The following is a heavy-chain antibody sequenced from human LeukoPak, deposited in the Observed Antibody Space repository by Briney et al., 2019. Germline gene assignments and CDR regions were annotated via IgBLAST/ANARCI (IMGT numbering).Heavy chain of an antibody. CDR3: ARDYALGSSSSGGPMAN. D-gene: IGHD1-26*01. CDR2: IKQDGSEK. CDR1: GFTFSSYG. J-gene: IGHJ4*02. V-gene: IGHV3-7*01. Sequence: GGSLRLSCAASGFTFSSYGMSWVRQAPGKGLEWVANIKQDGSEKYYVDSVKGRFTISRDNAKNSLYLQMNSLRDDDTAVYYCARDYALGSSSSGGPMANWGQGTLVTVSS.